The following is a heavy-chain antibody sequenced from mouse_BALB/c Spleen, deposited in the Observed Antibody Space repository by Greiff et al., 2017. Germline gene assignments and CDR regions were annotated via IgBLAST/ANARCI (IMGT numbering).Heavy chain of an antibody. J-gene: IGHJ2*01. V-gene: IGHV2-9*02. CDR1: GFSLTSYG. CDR2: IWAGGST. D-gene: IGHD1-1*01. CDR3: ARDFYGGLDY. Sequence: VKLLESGPGLVAPSQSLSITCTVSGFSLTSYGVHWVRQPPGKGLEWLGVIWAGGSTNYHSALMSSLSISKDNSKSQVFLKMNSLQTDDTAMYYCARDFYGGLDYWGQGTTLTVSS.